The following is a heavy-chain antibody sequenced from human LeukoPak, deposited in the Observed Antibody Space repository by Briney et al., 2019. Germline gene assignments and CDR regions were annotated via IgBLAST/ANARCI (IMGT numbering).Heavy chain of an antibody. CDR2: ISDSGGST. CDR3: VRGGYNGFDY. D-gene: IGHD5-24*01. CDR1: GXPFSSYA. J-gene: IGHJ4*02. Sequence: GGSLRLSCSASGXPFSSYAMHWVRQAPGKGLEYVSAISDSGGSTYYADSVKGRFTISRDNSKNTLYLQMSSLRAEDTAVYYCVRGGYNGFDYWGQGTLVTVSS. V-gene: IGHV3-64D*09.